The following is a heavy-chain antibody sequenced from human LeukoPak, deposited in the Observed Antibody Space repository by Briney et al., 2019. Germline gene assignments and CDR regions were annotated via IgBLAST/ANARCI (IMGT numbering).Heavy chain of an antibody. CDR2: IYYSGST. CDR3: ASQLGGTTFH. J-gene: IGHJ4*02. V-gene: IGHV4-61*01. Sequence: SETLSLTCTVSGGSVSSGSYYWSWIRQPPGKGVEWIGYIYYSGSTNYNPSLKSRVSISLDTSKNQFSLRLNSVTAAETAVYYCASQLGGTTFHWGQRTLVTVSS. CDR1: GGSVSSGSYY. D-gene: IGHD1/OR15-1a*01.